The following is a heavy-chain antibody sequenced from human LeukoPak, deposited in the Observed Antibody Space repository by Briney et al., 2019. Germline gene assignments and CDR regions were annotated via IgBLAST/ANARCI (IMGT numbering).Heavy chain of an antibody. CDR2: IYTSGST. D-gene: IGHD4-17*01. CDR1: GGSISSYY. V-gene: IGHV4-4*07. J-gene: IGHJ5*02. CDR3: ARDMRLDYGDYRWFDP. Sequence: SQTLSLTCTVSGGSISSYYWSWIRQPAGKGLEWIGRIYTSGSTNYNPSLKSRVTMSVDTSKNQFSLKLSSVTAADTAVYYCARDMRLDYGDYRWFDPWGQGTLVTVSS.